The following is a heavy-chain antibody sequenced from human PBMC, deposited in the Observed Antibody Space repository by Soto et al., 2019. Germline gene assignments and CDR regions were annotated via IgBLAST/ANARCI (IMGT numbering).Heavy chain of an antibody. CDR3: ARGRESCSSKSCYGEAAFDI. V-gene: IGHV1-8*01. D-gene: IGHD2-2*01. CDR2: MNPNSGNT. J-gene: IGHJ3*02. Sequence: GASVKVSCKASGYTFTSYDINWVRQATGQGLEWMGWMNPNSGNTGYAQKFQGRVTMTRNTSISTAYMELSSLRSEDTAVYYCARGRESCSSKSCYGEAAFDIWGQGTMVTVSS. CDR1: GYTFTSYD.